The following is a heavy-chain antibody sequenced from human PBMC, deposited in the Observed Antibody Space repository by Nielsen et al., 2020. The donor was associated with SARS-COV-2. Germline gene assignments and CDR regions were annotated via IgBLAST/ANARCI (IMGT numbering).Heavy chain of an antibody. Sequence: SETLSLTCTVSGGSISSYYWSWIRQPPGKGLEWIGYIYYSGSTNYNPSLKSRVTISVDTSKNQFSLKLSSVTAADTAVYYCARVGSWYGYYYYYGMDVWGQGTTVTVSS. CDR2: IYYSGST. CDR3: ARVGSWYGYYYYYGMDV. J-gene: IGHJ6*02. D-gene: IGHD6-13*01. CDR1: GGSISSYY. V-gene: IGHV4-59*13.